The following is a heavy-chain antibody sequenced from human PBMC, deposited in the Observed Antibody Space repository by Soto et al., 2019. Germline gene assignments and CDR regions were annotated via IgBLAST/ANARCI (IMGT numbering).Heavy chain of an antibody. CDR3: AKDSMSGYDYHSLDF. V-gene: IGHV1-2*02. J-gene: IGHJ4*02. Sequence: GASVKVSCKASGYTFTAYYIHWVRQAPGQGLEWMGWISPHSGGTNYAQKFQGRVTMTRDTSVTTVYMELSRLRSDDTAVYFCAKDSMSGYDYHSLDFWGQGALVTVSS. CDR1: GYTFTAYY. D-gene: IGHD5-12*01. CDR2: ISPHSGGT.